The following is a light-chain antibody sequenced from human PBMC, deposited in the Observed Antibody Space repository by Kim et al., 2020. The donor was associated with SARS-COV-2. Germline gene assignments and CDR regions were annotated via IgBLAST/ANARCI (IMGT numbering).Light chain of an antibody. J-gene: IGKJ1*01. V-gene: IGKV3-15*01. CDR3: QQYNYWPRT. CDR2: GTS. Sequence: GSPGERATLSCRASQSVSSNLAWYQQKPGQAPRLLIYGTSTRATGIPARFSGSGSGTEFTLIISSLQSEDFAVYYCQQYNYWPRTFGQGTKVDIK. CDR1: QSVSSN.